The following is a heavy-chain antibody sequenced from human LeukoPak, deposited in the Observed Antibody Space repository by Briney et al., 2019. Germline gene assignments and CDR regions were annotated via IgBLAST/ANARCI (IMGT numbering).Heavy chain of an antibody. CDR1: GFTFSSYA. D-gene: IGHD3-3*01. CDR2: ISGSGGST. Sequence: GGSLRLSCAASGFTFSSYAMSWVRQAPGKGLEWVSAISGSGGSTYYADSVKGRFTISRDNSKNTLYLQMNSLRAEDTAVYYCTSGGYDFRSALYYFDYWGQGTLVTVSS. CDR3: TSGGYDFRSALYYFDY. V-gene: IGHV3-23*01. J-gene: IGHJ4*02.